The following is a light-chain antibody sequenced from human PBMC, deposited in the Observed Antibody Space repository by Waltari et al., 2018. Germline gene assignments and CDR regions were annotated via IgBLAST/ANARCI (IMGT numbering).Light chain of an antibody. CDR1: SSDIGRSDI. CDR3: CSYAGNYVWV. Sequence: QSALTQPAAVSGSPGQSVTIPCTGASSDIGRSDIVSCYQQHPGNAPKLVISDVSKRPSGVSDRFSGSKSGDTASLTISGLQFEDEADYYCCSYAGNYVWVFGGGTRLTVL. J-gene: IGLJ3*02. CDR2: DVS. V-gene: IGLV2-23*02.